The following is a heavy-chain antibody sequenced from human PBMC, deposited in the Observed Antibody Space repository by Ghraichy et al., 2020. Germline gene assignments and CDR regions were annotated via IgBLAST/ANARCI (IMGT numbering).Heavy chain of an antibody. D-gene: IGHD3-3*01. Sequence: ASVKVSCKASGYTFIGYYLHWVRQAPGQGLEWMGWINPNSGDTNYAQKFQGRVTMTRDTSITTAYMEVSSLRSDDTAVYYCARRNSFLEWLSDEKRGFDYWGQGTLVTVSS. CDR1: GYTFIGYY. V-gene: IGHV1-2*02. CDR3: ARRNSFLEWLSDEKRGFDY. J-gene: IGHJ4*02. CDR2: INPNSGDT.